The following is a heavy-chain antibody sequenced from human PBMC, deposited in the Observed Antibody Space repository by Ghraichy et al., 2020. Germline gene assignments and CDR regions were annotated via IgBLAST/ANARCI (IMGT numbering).Heavy chain of an antibody. D-gene: IGHD3-3*01. J-gene: IGHJ6*02. V-gene: IGHV4-31*03. CDR1: GGSISGGGYY. CDR3: ARRSGYIVGGMDV. CDR2: IYYSGST. Sequence: SETLSLTCTVSGGSISGGGYYWSWIRQHPGKGLEWIGYIYYSGSTSYNPSLKRRVTISVDTSKNQFSLKLSSVTAADTAVYYCARRSGYIVGGMDVWGQGTTVTVSS.